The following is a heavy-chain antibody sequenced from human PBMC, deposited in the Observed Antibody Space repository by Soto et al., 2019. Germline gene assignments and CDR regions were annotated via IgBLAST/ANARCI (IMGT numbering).Heavy chain of an antibody. J-gene: IGHJ5*02. D-gene: IGHD3-3*01. V-gene: IGHV6-1*01. CDR1: GDSVSSNSAA. CDR3: ARDFLEWLLGINTPNWFEP. CDR2: TYYRSKWYN. Sequence: PSQTLSLTCAISGDSVSSNSAAWNWIRQSPSRGLEWLGRTYYRSKWYNDYPVSVKSRITINPDASKNQFSLQLNSVTPEDTAVYYCARDFLEWLLGINTPNWFEPWGQGTLVTVSS.